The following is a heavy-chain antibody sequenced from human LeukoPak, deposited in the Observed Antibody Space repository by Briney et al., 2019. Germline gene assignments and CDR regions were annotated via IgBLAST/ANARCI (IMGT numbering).Heavy chain of an antibody. CDR1: GYTFTSYA. CDR2: INTNTGNP. V-gene: IGHV7-4-1*02. Sequence: ASVKVSCKASGYTFTSYAMNWVRQAPGQGLEWMGWINTNTGNPTYAQGFTGRFVFSLDTSVSTAYLQISSLKAEDTAVYYCASSSGTVTTFYYYYGMDVWGQGTTVTVSS. D-gene: IGHD4-17*01. CDR3: ASSSGTVTTFYYYYGMDV. J-gene: IGHJ6*02.